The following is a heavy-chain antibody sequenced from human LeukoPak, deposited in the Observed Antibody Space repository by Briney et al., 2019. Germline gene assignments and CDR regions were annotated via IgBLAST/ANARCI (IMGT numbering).Heavy chain of an antibody. CDR1: GGSISSYY. Sequence: SETPPLTCTVSGGSISSYYWSWIRQPAGKGLEWIGRIYTSGSTNYNPSLKSRVTMSVDTSKNQFSLKLSSVTAADTAVYYCAREDYDILTGYPNWGQGTLVTVSS. J-gene: IGHJ4*02. CDR2: IYTSGST. CDR3: AREDYDILTGYPN. D-gene: IGHD3-9*01. V-gene: IGHV4-4*07.